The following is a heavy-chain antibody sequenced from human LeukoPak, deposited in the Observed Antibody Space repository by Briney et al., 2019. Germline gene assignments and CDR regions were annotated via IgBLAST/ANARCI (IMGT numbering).Heavy chain of an antibody. Sequence: GGSLRLSRAASGFTFSSYAMHWVRQAPGKGLEWVAAISYDGSNKYYADSVKGRFTISRDNSKNTLYLQMNSLRAEDTAVYYCAKAIAAAGKGWFDPWGQGTLVTVSS. V-gene: IGHV3-30*04. CDR3: AKAIAAAGKGWFDP. CDR1: GFTFSSYA. CDR2: ISYDGSNK. D-gene: IGHD6-13*01. J-gene: IGHJ5*02.